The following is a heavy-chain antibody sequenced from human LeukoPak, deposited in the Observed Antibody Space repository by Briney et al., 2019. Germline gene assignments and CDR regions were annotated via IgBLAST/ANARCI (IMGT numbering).Heavy chain of an antibody. V-gene: IGHV3-21*01. CDR1: GFTFSSYS. Sequence: GGSLRLSCAASGFTFSSYSMNWVRQAPGKGLEWVSSISSSSSYIYHADSVKGRFTISRDNAKNSLYLQMNSLRAEDTAVYYCARDLRLDYWGQGTLVTASS. J-gene: IGHJ4*02. CDR3: ARDLRLDY. CDR2: ISSSSSYI.